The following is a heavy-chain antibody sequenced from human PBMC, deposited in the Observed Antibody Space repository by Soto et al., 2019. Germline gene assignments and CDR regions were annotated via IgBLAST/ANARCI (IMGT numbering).Heavy chain of an antibody. CDR3: AEGYYDSSGYSGGVYFDY. V-gene: IGHV4-31*03. D-gene: IGHD3-22*01. Sequence: QVQLQESGPGLVKPSQTLSITCTVSGGSISSGGYYWSWIRQHPGKGLEWIGYIYYSGSTYYNPSLKSRVTISVDTSKNQFSLRLSSVTAADTAVYYCAEGYYDSSGYSGGVYFDYWGQGTLVTVSS. J-gene: IGHJ4*02. CDR2: IYYSGST. CDR1: GGSISSGGYY.